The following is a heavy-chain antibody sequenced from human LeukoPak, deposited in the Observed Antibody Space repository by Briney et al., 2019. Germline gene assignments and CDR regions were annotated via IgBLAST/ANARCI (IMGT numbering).Heavy chain of an antibody. V-gene: IGHV3-23*01. CDR2: ISGSGGST. Sequence: GGSLRLSCAASGFTFSSYAMSWVRQAPGKGLEWVSAISGSGGSTYYADSVKGRFAISRDNSKNTLYLQMNSLRAEDTAVYYCAKSAARPLYYYYMDVWGKGTTVTVSS. CDR1: GFTFSSYA. CDR3: AKSAARPLYYYYMDV. D-gene: IGHD6-6*01. J-gene: IGHJ6*03.